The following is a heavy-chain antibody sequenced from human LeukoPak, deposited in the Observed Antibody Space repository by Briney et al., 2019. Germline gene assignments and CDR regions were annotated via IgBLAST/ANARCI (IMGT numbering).Heavy chain of an antibody. CDR1: GYTFTSYD. CDR3: ARGRRVVRGVHYYYYYMDV. CDR2: MNPNSGNT. Sequence: ASVKVSCKASGYTFTSYDINWVRQATGQGLEWMGWMNPNSGNTGYAQKFQGRVTITRNTSISTAYMELSSLRSEDTAVYYCARGRRVVRGVHYYYYYMDVWGKGTTVTVSS. J-gene: IGHJ6*03. D-gene: IGHD3-10*01. V-gene: IGHV1-8*01.